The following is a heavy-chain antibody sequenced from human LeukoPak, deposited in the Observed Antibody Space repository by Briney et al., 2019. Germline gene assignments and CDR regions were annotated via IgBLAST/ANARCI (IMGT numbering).Heavy chain of an antibody. CDR3: ARSRDGNNVY. V-gene: IGHV3-21*01. CDR2: ISSSSSYI. CDR1: GFTFSSYS. D-gene: IGHD5-24*01. Sequence: PGGSLRLSCAASGFTFSSYSMNWVRQAPGKGLEWVSSISSSSSYIYYADPVKGRFTISRDNAKNSLYLQMNSLRAEDTAVYYCARSRDGNNVYWGQGTLVTVSS. J-gene: IGHJ4*02.